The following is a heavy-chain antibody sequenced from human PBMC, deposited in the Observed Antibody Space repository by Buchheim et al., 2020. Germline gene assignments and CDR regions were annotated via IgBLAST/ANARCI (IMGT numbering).Heavy chain of an antibody. CDR3: ARQGHSSGYYYYYYGMDV. CDR1: GGSISSSSYY. Sequence: QLQLQESGPGLVKPSETLSLTCTVSGGSISSSSYYWGWIRQPPGKGLEWIGSIYYSGSTYYNPSLKSRVPISVATSKNQFSLKLSSVTAADTAVYYCARQGHSSGYYYYYYGMDVWGQGTT. V-gene: IGHV4-39*01. J-gene: IGHJ6*02. D-gene: IGHD3-22*01. CDR2: IYYSGST.